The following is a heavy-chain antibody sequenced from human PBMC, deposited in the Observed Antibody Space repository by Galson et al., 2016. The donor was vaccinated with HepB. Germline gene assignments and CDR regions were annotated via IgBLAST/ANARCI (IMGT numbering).Heavy chain of an antibody. V-gene: IGHV5-51*01. CDR3: ARPARGYCSGGTCPHPGYFDL. CDR1: GYSFTTFW. CDR2: IYSGDSET. D-gene: IGHD2-15*01. J-gene: IGHJ2*01. Sequence: QSGAEVKKSGESLKISCTGSGYSFTTFWIGWVRQMPGKGLELMGIIYSGDSETKYNPSFQGQVTISVDKSTSTAYLQCNSLKASDTAMYYRARPARGYCSGGTCPHPGYFDLWGRGTLVTVSS.